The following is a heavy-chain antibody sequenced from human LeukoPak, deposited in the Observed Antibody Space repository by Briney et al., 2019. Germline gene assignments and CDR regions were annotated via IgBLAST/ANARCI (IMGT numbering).Heavy chain of an antibody. CDR3: ARDFGFSPSSGYSFDY. CDR1: GFTFSNYI. CDR2: IWYDGSNR. V-gene: IGHV3-33*07. J-gene: IGHJ4*02. Sequence: PAGSLRLSCAASGFTFSNYIMYWVRQAPGKGLEWVAVIWYDGSNRQYADSVKGRFTISRDNSKNTLYLQMNSLRAEDTAVYYGARDFGFSPSSGYSFDYWGQGTLVTVSS. D-gene: IGHD3-22*01.